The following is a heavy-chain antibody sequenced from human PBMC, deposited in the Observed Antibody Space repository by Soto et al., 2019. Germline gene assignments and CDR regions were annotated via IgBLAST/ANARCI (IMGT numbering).Heavy chain of an antibody. CDR1: TSYD. D-gene: IGHD3-10*01. J-gene: IGHJ5*02. CDR3: ARERSLRFDP. V-gene: IGHV1-8*01. CDR2: MNPNSGNT. Sequence: TSYDINWVRQATGQGLEWMGWMNPNSGNTGYAQKFQGRVTMTRNTSISTAYMELSSLRSEDTAVYYCARERSLRFDPWGQGTLVTVSS.